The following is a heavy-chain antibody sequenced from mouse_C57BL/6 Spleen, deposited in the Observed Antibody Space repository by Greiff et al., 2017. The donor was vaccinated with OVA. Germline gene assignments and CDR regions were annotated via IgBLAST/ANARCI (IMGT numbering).Heavy chain of an antibody. J-gene: IGHJ4*01. CDR3: ARSNYVVYYYAMDY. V-gene: IGHV5-9*01. CDR1: GFTFSSYT. CDR2: ISGGGGNT. Sequence: EVMLVESGGGLVKPGGSLKLSCAASGFTFSSYTMSWVRQTPEKRLEWVATISGGGGNTYYPDSVKGRFTISRDNAKNTLYLQMSSLRSEDTALYYCARSNYVVYYYAMDYWGQGTSVTVSS. D-gene: IGHD1-1*01.